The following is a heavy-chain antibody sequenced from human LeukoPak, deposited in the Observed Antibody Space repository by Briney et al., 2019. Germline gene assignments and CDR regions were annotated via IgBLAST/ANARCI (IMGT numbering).Heavy chain of an antibody. V-gene: IGHV3-30*18. CDR2: ISYDGSNK. J-gene: IGHJ4*02. CDR3: AKDGVLLWFGELMHLDY. Sequence: GGSLRLSCAASGFTFSSYGMHWVRQAPGKGLEWVAVISYDGSNKYYADSVKGRFTISRDNSKNTLYLQMNSLRAEDTAVYYCAKDGVLLWFGELMHLDYWGQGTLVTVSS. CDR1: GFTFSSYG. D-gene: IGHD3-10*01.